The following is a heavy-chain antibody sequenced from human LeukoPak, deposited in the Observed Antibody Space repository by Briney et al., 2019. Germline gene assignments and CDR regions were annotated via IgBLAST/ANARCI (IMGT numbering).Heavy chain of an antibody. J-gene: IGHJ4*02. V-gene: IGHV4-39*01. D-gene: IGHD6-13*01. Sequence: SETLSLTCTVSGGSISSSSYYWGWIRQPPGKGLEWIVSIYYSGSTYYNPSLKSRVTISVDTSKNQFSLKLSSVTAADTAVYYCARYGSSWVSPFDYWGQGTLVTVSS. CDR1: GGSISSSSYY. CDR2: IYYSGST. CDR3: ARYGSSWVSPFDY.